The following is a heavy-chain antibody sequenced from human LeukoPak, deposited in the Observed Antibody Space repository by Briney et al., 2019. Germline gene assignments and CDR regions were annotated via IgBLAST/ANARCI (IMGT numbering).Heavy chain of an antibody. V-gene: IGHV3-30*03. D-gene: IGHD4-23*01. Sequence: GGSLRLSCAASGFTFSSYGMHWVRQAPGKGLEWVAVISYDGSNKYYADSVKGRFTISRDNSKNTLYLQMNSLRAEDTAVYYCARSRGSLRWLGYWGQGTLVTVSS. CDR1: GFTFSSYG. J-gene: IGHJ4*02. CDR3: ARSRGSLRWLGY. CDR2: ISYDGSNK.